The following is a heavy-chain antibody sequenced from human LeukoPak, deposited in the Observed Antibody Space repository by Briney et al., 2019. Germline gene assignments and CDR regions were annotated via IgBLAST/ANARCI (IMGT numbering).Heavy chain of an antibody. CDR3: ARWSTVTTRFDY. D-gene: IGHD4-17*01. Sequence: SVKVSCKASGGTFSSYAMSWVRQAPGQGLEWMGRIIPILGIANYAQKFQGRVTITADKSTSTAYMELSSLRSEDTAVYYCARWSTVTTRFDYWGQGTLVTVSS. CDR2: IIPILGIA. V-gene: IGHV1-69*04. CDR1: GGTFSSYA. J-gene: IGHJ4*02.